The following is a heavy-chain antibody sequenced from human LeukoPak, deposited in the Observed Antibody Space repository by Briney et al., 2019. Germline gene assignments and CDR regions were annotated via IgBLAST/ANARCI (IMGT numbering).Heavy chain of an antibody. Sequence: SETLSLTCTVAGDSISSGSHYWGWIRLPPGNGLVWIGSIFYSGRTYYNPSLKSRVTMSLDTSKNQFSLRLTSVTAADTAVYYCARQVAVVEPTDPNWFDSWGQGTLVTVSS. CDR2: IFYSGRT. CDR1: GDSISSGSHY. V-gene: IGHV4-39*07. CDR3: ARQVAVVEPTDPNWFDS. J-gene: IGHJ5*01. D-gene: IGHD2-21*01.